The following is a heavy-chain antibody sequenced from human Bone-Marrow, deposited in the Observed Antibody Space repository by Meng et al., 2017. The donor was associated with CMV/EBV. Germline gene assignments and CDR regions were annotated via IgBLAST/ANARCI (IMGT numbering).Heavy chain of an antibody. CDR1: GFTFDDYA. CDR3: AKDRVVYDFSYGMDV. J-gene: IGHJ6*02. V-gene: IGHV3-9*03. D-gene: IGHD3-3*01. Sequence: SLKISCAASGFTFDDYAIHWVRQVPGKGLEWVSVINWNSATIRYADSVKGRFTISRDNAKNSVYLQMNSLRAEDMALYYCAKDRVVYDFSYGMDVWGQGHTVTVSS. CDR2: INWNSATI.